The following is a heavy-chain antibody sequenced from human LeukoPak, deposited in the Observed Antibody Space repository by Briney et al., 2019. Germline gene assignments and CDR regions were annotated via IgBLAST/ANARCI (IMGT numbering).Heavy chain of an antibody. CDR1: GFTFSSYA. Sequence: AGGSLRLSCAASGFTFSSYAMSWVRQAPGKGLEWVSAISGSGGSTYYADSVKGRFTISRDNSKNTLYLQMNSLRAEDTAVYYCAKGLYGDYVTADYWGQGTLVTVSS. V-gene: IGHV3-23*01. D-gene: IGHD4-17*01. CDR3: AKGLYGDYVTADY. J-gene: IGHJ4*02. CDR2: ISGSGGST.